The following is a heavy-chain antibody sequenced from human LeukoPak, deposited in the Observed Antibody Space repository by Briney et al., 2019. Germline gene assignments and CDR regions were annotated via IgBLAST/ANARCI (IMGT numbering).Heavy chain of an antibody. Sequence: GGSLRLSCAASGFTFNNAWMHWVRQAPGKGLEWXXYISSSGSIIYYADSVKGRFTISRDNAKNSLYLQMNSLRAEDTAVYYCARAGCGGDCSLDYWGQGTLVTVSS. V-gene: IGHV3-48*04. J-gene: IGHJ4*02. CDR2: ISSSGSII. CDR1: GFTFNNAW. CDR3: ARAGCGGDCSLDY. D-gene: IGHD2-21*02.